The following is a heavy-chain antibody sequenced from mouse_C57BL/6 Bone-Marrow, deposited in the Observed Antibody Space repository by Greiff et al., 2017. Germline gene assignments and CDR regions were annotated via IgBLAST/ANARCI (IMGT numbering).Heavy chain of an antibody. CDR2: INPNNGGT. V-gene: IGHV1-26*01. D-gene: IGHD1-1*01. CDR1: GYTFTDYY. CDR3: ARTSYYYGSLSYAMDY. J-gene: IGHJ4*01. Sequence: EVQLQQSGPELVKPGASVKISCKASGYTFTDYYMNWVKQSHGKSLEWIGDINPNNGGTSYNQKFKGKATLTVDKSSSTAYMELRSLTSEDSAVYYCARTSYYYGSLSYAMDYWGQGTSVTVSS.